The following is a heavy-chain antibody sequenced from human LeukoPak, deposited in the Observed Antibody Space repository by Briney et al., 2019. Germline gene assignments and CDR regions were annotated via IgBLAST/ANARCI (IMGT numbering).Heavy chain of an antibody. CDR1: GGTFSSYA. D-gene: IGHD2-2*01. J-gene: IGHJ4*02. CDR2: ISAYNGNT. CDR3: ARDHTPATSFSDY. V-gene: IGHV1-18*01. Sequence: ASVTVSCTASGGTFSSYAISWVRQAPGQGLEWMGWISAYNGNTKYVQELQGRVTMTTDTSTSTAYMELRSLRSDDTAVYYCARDHTPATSFSDYWGQGTLVTVSS.